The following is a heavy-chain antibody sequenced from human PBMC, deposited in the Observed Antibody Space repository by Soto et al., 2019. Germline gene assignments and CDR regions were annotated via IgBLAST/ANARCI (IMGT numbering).Heavy chain of an antibody. D-gene: IGHD3-22*01. V-gene: IGHV5-51*03. CDR1: GYSFTSYW. CDR2: IYPGDSDT. J-gene: IGHJ5*02. Sequence: EVQLVQSGAEVKKPGESLKISCKGSGYSFTSYWIGWVRQMPGKGLEWVGIIYPGDSDTRYSPSFQGQVTISADKSISTTYLQWSSLRDSDTAMYYCARRGYYDSGGNNNWFYPWGQGTLVTVSS. CDR3: ARRGYYDSGGNNNWFYP.